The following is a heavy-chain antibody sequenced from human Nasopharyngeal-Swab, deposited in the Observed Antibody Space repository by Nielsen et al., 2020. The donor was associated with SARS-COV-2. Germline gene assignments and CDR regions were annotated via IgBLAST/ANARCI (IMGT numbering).Heavy chain of an antibody. CDR2: ISWNSRSI. Sequence: SLKLSCAASGFTFDDYVMHWVRQAPGKGLEWVSEISWNSRSIAYADSVQGRFTISRDNAKNSLYLQMNSLTTEDTALYYCATLVATDGYSDYWGQGTLVIVSS. J-gene: IGHJ4*02. V-gene: IGHV3-9*01. CDR3: ATLVATDGYSDY. CDR1: GFTFDDYV. D-gene: IGHD5-12*01.